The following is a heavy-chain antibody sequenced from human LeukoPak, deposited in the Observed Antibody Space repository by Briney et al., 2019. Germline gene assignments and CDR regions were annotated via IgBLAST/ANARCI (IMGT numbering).Heavy chain of an antibody. CDR1: GFTFSSYA. Sequence: GGSLRLSCAASGFTFSSYAMSWVRQAPGKGLEWVSAISGSGGNTYYADSVNGRFTISRDNSKNTLYLQMNSLRVEDTAMYYCTRDQMNYWGQGTLVTVSS. D-gene: IGHD5-24*01. V-gene: IGHV3-23*01. CDR2: ISGSGGNT. CDR3: TRDQMNY. J-gene: IGHJ4*02.